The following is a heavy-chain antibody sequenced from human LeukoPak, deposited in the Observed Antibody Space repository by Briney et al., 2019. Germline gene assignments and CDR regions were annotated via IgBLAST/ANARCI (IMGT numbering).Heavy chain of an antibody. V-gene: IGHV4-39*01. CDR1: GGSISSSSYY. CDR3: AGHPFGDFDY. J-gene: IGHJ4*02. CDR2: IYYSGST. D-gene: IGHD3-10*01. Sequence: PSETLSLTFTVSGGSISSSSYYWGWIRQPPGKGLEWIGSIYYSGSTYYNPSLKSRVTISVDTSKNQFSLKLSSVTAADTAVYYCAGHPFGDFDYWGQGTLVTVSS.